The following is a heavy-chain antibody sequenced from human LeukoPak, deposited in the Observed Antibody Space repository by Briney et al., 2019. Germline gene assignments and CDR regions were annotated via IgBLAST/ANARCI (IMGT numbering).Heavy chain of an antibody. CDR2: IKPDGSEK. J-gene: IGHJ5*01. D-gene: IGHD3-22*01. Sequence: GGSLRLSCVGSGFTFSSYWMNWVRQAPGKGLEWVANIKPDGSEKYFVDSVRGRFSISRDNANNVLYLQMYTLTDEDTATYYCARDGQPITYYDVGGYYVKWFDSWGQGTLVTVSS. CDR1: GFTFSSYW. CDR3: ARDGQPITYYDVGGYYVKWFDS. V-gene: IGHV3-7*01.